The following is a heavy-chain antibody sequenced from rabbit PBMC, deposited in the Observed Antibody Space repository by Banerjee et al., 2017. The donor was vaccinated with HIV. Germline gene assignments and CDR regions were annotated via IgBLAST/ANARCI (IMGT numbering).Heavy chain of an antibody. V-gene: IGHV1S45*01. J-gene: IGHJ4*01. Sequence: QEQLVESGGGLVQPEGSLTLTCKASGFSFSDRDVMCWVRQAPGKGLEWIGCIYTGNGKTYYASWAKGRFTISKTSSTTVTLQMTSLTAADTATYLCARDLVAVIGWNFSLWGQGTLVTVS. CDR2: IYTGNGKT. D-gene: IGHD1-1*01. CDR3: ARDLVAVIGWNFSL. CDR1: GFSFSDRDV.